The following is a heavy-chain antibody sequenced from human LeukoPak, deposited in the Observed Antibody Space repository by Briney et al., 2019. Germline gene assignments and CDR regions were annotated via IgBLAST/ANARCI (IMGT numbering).Heavy chain of an antibody. D-gene: IGHD5-12*01. CDR2: ISGSGGST. V-gene: IGHV3-23*01. Sequence: QTGGSLRLSCAASGFTFSSYAMSWVRQAPGKGLEWVSAISGSGGSTYYADSVKGRFTISRDNSKNTLYLQMNSLRAEDTAVYYCAKSNKVATIRTNFDYWGQGTLVTASS. CDR1: GFTFSSYA. J-gene: IGHJ4*02. CDR3: AKSNKVATIRTNFDY.